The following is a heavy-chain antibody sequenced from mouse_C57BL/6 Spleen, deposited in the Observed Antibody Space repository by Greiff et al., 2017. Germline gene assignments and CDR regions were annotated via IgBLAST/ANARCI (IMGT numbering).Heavy chain of an antibody. V-gene: IGHV1-22*01. Sequence: EVKLQESGPELVKPGASVKMSCKASGYTFTDYNMHWVKQSHGKSLEWIGYINPNNGGTSYNQKFKGKATLTVNKSSSTAYMELRSLTSEDSAVYYCAHSFYAMDYWGQGTSVTVSS. CDR1: GYTFTDYN. D-gene: IGHD2-12*01. CDR2: INPNNGGT. CDR3: AHSFYAMDY. J-gene: IGHJ4*01.